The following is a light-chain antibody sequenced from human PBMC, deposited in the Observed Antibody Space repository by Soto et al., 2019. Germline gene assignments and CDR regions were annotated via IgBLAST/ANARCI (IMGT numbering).Light chain of an antibody. CDR3: HQHYINPLT. CDR1: QSVVYGAKHTNF. J-gene: IGKJ5*01. CDR2: WAS. Sequence: DRLLTPAPNALTVSLGGRATINCKSRQSVVYGAKHTNFSTWYRRKPGHPPKLLVYWASTRRSAVPDRFTGSGSGTDFTLTIHSLQAGDVALYYCHQHYINPLTFGLGTRLEI. V-gene: IGKV4-1*01.